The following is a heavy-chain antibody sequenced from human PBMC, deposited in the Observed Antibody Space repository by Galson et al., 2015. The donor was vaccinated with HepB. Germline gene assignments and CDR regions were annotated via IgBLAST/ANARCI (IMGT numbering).Heavy chain of an antibody. CDR3: ARVYDFWRGSHYYYMDV. CDR2: IYPGDSDT. CDR1: GYSFTSYW. V-gene: IGHV5-51*03. D-gene: IGHD3-3*01. Sequence: QSGAEVKKPGESLKISCKGSGYSFTSYWIGWVRQMPGKGLEWMGIIYPGDSDTRYSPSFQGQVTISADKSISTAYLQWSSLKASDTAVYYCARVYDFWRGSHYYYMDVWGKGTTVTVSS. J-gene: IGHJ6*03.